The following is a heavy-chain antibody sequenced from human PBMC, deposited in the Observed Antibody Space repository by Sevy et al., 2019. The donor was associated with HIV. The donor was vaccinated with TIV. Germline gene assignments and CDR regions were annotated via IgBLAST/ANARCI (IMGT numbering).Heavy chain of an antibody. V-gene: IGHV3-7*01. D-gene: IGHD2-21*01. CDR2: IKQDGSEK. Sequence: GGSLRLSCAASGFTFSSYWMSWVRQAPGKGLEWVANIKQDGSEKYYVDSVKGRFTISRDNAKNSLYLQMNSLRAEDTAVYYCARAGVTYGGGDGYFFGEVDFWGQGTLVTVSS. J-gene: IGHJ4*02. CDR1: GFTFSSYW. CDR3: ARAGVTYGGGDGYFFGEVDF.